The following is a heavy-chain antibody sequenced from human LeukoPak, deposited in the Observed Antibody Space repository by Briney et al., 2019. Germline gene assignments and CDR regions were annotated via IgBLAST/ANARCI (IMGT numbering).Heavy chain of an antibody. CDR1: GFTFSSYS. V-gene: IGHV3-21*01. Sequence: PGGSLRLSCAASGFTFSSYSMNWVRQAPGKGLEWVSSISSSSSYIYYADSVKGRFTISRDSAKNSLYLQMNSLRAEDTAVYYCARGLGDIVATEFDYWGQGTLVTVSS. CDR3: ARGLGDIVATEFDY. CDR2: ISSSSSYI. J-gene: IGHJ4*02. D-gene: IGHD5-12*01.